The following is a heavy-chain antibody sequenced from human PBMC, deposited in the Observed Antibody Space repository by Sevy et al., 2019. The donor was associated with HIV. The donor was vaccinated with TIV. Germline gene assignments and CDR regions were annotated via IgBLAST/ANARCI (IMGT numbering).Heavy chain of an antibody. Sequence: ASVKVSCKASGDTFTSYGISWVRQAPGQGLEWMGWVTVYNGNPNYALKFQDRLILTTDTSTSTAYMELRSLRSDDTAVYSCARGPTSIVRGRTVYYGLDVWGQGTTVTVSS. CDR1: GDTFTSYG. D-gene: IGHD1-26*01. J-gene: IGHJ6*02. CDR2: VTVYNGNP. V-gene: IGHV1-18*01. CDR3: ARGPTSIVRGRTVYYGLDV.